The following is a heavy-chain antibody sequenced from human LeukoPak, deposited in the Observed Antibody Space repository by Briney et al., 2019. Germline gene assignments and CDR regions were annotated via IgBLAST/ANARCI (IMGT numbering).Heavy chain of an antibody. Sequence: ASVKVSCKASGYTFTSYGISWVRQAPGQGLEWMGWISAYNGNTNYAQKLQGRVTMTTDTSTSTAYMELRSLRSDDTAVYYCARDRSSFYYWYFDLWGRGTLVTVSS. V-gene: IGHV1-18*01. CDR1: GYTFTSYG. CDR3: ARDRSSFYYWYFDL. D-gene: IGHD2/OR15-2a*01. J-gene: IGHJ2*01. CDR2: ISAYNGNT.